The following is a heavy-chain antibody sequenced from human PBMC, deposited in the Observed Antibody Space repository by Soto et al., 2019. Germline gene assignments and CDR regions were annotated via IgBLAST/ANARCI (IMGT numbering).Heavy chain of an antibody. J-gene: IGHJ1*01. D-gene: IGHD3-16*01. CDR3: ARDFGALPADRFQF. CDR2: ISYDGKNI. Sequence: GGSLRLSCAASGFSLDSYAMHWARQVPGEGREWLAVISYDGKNIYYADSVKGRFTISKDNSKNTLYLRLTSLTVEDTATYSCARDFGALPADRFQFWGQGNLVTVSS. V-gene: IGHV3-30*03. CDR1: GFSLDSYA.